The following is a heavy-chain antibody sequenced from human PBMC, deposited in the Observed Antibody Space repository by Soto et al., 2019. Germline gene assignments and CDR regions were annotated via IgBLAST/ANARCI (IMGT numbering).Heavy chain of an antibody. D-gene: IGHD2-15*01. CDR3: ARGKVVSFDY. J-gene: IGHJ4*02. CDR2: IYHSGST. CDR1: GGSISSGGYS. V-gene: IGHV4-30-2*01. Sequence: QLQLQESGSGLVKPSQTLFLTCAVSGGSISSGGYSWSWIRQPPGKGLEWIGYIYHSGSTYSNPHLKSRVTISVDRSKNQFSLKLSSVTAAATAVYYCARGKVVSFDYWGQGTLVTVSS.